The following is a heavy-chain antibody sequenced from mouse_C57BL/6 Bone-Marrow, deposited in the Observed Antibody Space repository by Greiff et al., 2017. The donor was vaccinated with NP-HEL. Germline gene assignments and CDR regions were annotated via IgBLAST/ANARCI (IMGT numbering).Heavy chain of an antibody. J-gene: IGHJ2*01. Sequence: EVKLVESGGGLVKPGGSLKLSCAASGFTFSSYAMSWVRQTPEKRLEWVATISDGGSYTYYPDNVKGRFTISRDNAKNNLYLQMSHLKSEDTAMYYCARRGIQYYGSRQNYFDYWGQGTTLTVSS. D-gene: IGHD1-1*01. CDR3: ARRGIQYYGSRQNYFDY. CDR2: ISDGGSYT. CDR1: GFTFSSYA. V-gene: IGHV5-4*03.